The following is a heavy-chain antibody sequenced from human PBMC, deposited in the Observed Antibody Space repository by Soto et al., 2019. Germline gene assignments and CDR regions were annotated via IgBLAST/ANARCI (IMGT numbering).Heavy chain of an antibody. J-gene: IGHJ5*02. CDR2: IYTSGST. Sequence: PSETLSLTFTVSGGSISSYDWSWIRQPAGKGLEWILGIYTSGSTNYKPSPKSRVTMSVETSKNQISLKLRSVTAADTAVYYCAGGRSYYDFWSGYYNRVWFDXWGQGTMVTVSX. CDR1: GGSISSYD. V-gene: IGHV4-4*07. CDR3: AGGRSYYDFWSGYYNRVWFDX. D-gene: IGHD3-3*01.